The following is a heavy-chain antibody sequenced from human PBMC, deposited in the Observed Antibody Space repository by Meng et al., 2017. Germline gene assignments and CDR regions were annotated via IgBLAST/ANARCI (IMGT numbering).Heavy chain of an antibody. Sequence: QGQLVKAGAEVKKPGSSVKVSCKASGGTFSSYAISWVRQAPGQGLEWMGGIIPIFGTANYAQKFQGRVTITADESTSTAYMELSSLRSEDTAVYYCATRHYYDSSGYSYWYFDLWGRGTLVTVSS. CDR1: GGTFSSYA. V-gene: IGHV1-69*01. J-gene: IGHJ2*01. CDR3: ATRHYYDSSGYSYWYFDL. D-gene: IGHD3-22*01. CDR2: IIPIFGTA.